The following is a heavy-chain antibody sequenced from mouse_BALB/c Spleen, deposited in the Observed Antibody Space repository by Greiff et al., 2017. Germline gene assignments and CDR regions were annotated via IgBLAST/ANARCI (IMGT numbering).Heavy chain of an antibody. CDR1: GFSLTSYG. D-gene: IGHD1-1*01. V-gene: IGHV2-9*02. CDR2: IWAGGST. Sequence: VMLVESGPGLVAPSQSLSITCTVSGFSLTSYGVHWVRQPPGKGLEWLGVIWAGGSTNYNSALMSRLSISKDNSKSQVFLKMNSLQTDDTAMYYCARDRDYGSSYVDYWGQGTTLTVSS. CDR3: ARDRDYGSSYVDY. J-gene: IGHJ2*01.